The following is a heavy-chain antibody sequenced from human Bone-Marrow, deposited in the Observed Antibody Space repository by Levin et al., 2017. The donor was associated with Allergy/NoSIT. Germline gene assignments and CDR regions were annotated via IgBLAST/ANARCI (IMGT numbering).Heavy chain of an antibody. V-gene: IGHV3-23*01. D-gene: IGHD6-19*01. Sequence: GESLKISCAASGFTFSKFVMSWVRQAPGKGLEWVSAIKAGGENSYYADSVKGRFTISRDNSMNTLFLHLNNVGADDTAIYFCAKEKGAYGSSPMFDSWGQGTLVVVSS. CDR2: IKAGGENS. CDR3: AKEKGAYGSSPMFDS. J-gene: IGHJ4*02. CDR1: GFTFSKFV.